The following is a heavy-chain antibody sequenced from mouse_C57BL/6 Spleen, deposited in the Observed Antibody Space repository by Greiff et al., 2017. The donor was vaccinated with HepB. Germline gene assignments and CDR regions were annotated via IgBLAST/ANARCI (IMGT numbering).Heavy chain of an antibody. CDR2: ISDGGSYT. CDR1: GFTFSSYA. V-gene: IGHV5-4*01. Sequence: DVKLQESGGGLVKPGGSLKLSCAASGFTFSSYAMSWVRQTPEKRLEWVATISDGGSYTYYPDNVKGRFTISRDNAKNNLYLQMSHLKSEDTAMYYCAREVRGNFDYWGQGTTLTVSS. J-gene: IGHJ2*01. CDR3: AREVRGNFDY. D-gene: IGHD2-13*01.